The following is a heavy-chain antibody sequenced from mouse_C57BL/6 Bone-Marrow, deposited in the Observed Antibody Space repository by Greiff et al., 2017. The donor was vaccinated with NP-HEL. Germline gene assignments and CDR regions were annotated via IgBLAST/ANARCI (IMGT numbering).Heavy chain of an antibody. CDR2: ISNGGGST. CDR3: ARPLYYDYDGFAY. D-gene: IGHD2-4*01. Sequence: EVQLVESGGGLVQPGGSLKLSCAASGFTFSDYYMYWVRQTPEKRLEWVAYISNGGGSTYYPDTVKGRFTISRDNAKNTLYLQMSRLKSEDTAMYYCARPLYYDYDGFAYWGQGTLVTVSA. V-gene: IGHV5-12*01. CDR1: GFTFSDYY. J-gene: IGHJ3*01.